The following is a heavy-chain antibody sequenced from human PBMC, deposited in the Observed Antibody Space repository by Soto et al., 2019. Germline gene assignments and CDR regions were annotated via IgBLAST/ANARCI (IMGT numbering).Heavy chain of an antibody. CDR3: ARDRYNRGSFDY. V-gene: IGHV1-18*01. D-gene: IGHD1-1*01. CDR2: INSYNGVT. CDR1: GYTFTDYG. Sequence: QVQLVQSGAEVKKPGASVKVSCKASGYTFTDYGITWVRQAPGQGLQWMGWINSYNGVTNNAHSFQGRVSMTTDTSTSTAYLELSSLRSDDTAVYYGARDRYNRGSFDYWGQGSLVTVSS. J-gene: IGHJ4*02.